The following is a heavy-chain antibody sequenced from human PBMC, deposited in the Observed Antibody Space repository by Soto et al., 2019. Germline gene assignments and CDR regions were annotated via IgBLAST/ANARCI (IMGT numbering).Heavy chain of an antibody. J-gene: IGHJ4*02. V-gene: IGHV1-18*04. D-gene: IGHD4-17*01. Sequence: VKVSCKASGERFTTYGISWVRQAPGQGLEWMGWISTYNTNTNYAPKFQGRLLLTTDTSTTTAHMERRSRRPDDTAVYYCARWAGQVRDYGGPFDYWGQGTLVTVSA. CDR1: GERFTTYG. CDR2: ISTYNTNT. CDR3: ARWAGQVRDYGGPFDY.